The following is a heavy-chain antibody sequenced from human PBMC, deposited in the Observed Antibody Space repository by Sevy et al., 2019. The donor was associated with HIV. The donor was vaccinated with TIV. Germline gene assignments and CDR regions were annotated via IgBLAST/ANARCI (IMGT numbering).Heavy chain of an antibody. D-gene: IGHD3-9*01. CDR1: GGSISSYY. CDR2: IYYSGST. Sequence: SQTLSLTCTVSGGSISSYYWSWIRQPPGKRLQWIGYIYYSGSTNYNPSLKSRVTISVDTSKNQFSLKLRSVTAADTAVYYCARESYDILPGSRGMDVWGQGTTVTVSS. CDR3: ARESYDILPGSRGMDV. V-gene: IGHV4-59*01. J-gene: IGHJ6*02.